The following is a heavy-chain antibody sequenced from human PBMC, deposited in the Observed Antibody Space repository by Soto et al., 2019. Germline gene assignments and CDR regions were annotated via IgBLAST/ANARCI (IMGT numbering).Heavy chain of an antibody. V-gene: IGHV4-31*03. Sequence: QVQLQESGPGLVKPSQTLSLTCTVSGGSISSGGYYWSWIRHHPGKGREGFGSIYYSGSTYYNPSLKSRVTISVDTSKNQFSLKLSSVTAADTAVYYCARDGCSGGSCYFLDYGMDVWGQGTTVTVSS. D-gene: IGHD2-15*01. CDR2: IYYSGST. CDR3: ARDGCSGGSCYFLDYGMDV. J-gene: IGHJ6*02. CDR1: GGSISSGGYY.